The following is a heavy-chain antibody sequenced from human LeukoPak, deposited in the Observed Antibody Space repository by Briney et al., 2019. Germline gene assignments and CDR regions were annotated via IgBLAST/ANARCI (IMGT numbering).Heavy chain of an antibody. CDR3: AKATFGVPDHLWFGELLYLYFDY. D-gene: IGHD3-10*01. CDR2: ISGSGGST. J-gene: IGHJ4*02. Sequence: PGGSLRLSCAASGFTFSSYAMSWVRQAPGKGLERVSAISGSGGSTYYADSVKGRFTISRDNSKNTLYLQMNSLRAEDTAVYYCAKATFGVPDHLWFGELLYLYFDYWGQGTLVTVSS. V-gene: IGHV3-23*01. CDR1: GFTFSSYA.